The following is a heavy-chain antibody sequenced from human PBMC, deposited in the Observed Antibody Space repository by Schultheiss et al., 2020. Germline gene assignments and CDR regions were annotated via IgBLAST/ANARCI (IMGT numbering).Heavy chain of an antibody. CDR1: GFTVSSNY. CDR2: IYSGGST. D-gene: IGHD5-12*01. V-gene: IGHV3-53*05. CDR3: TTLGYSGYDFFYYYYGMDV. J-gene: IGHJ6*02. Sequence: GGSLRLSCAASGFTVSSNYMSWVRQAPGKGLEWVSVIYSGGSTYYADSVKGRFTISRDNSKNTLYLQMNSLRAEDTAVYYCTTLGYSGYDFFYYYYGMDVWGQGTTVTVSS.